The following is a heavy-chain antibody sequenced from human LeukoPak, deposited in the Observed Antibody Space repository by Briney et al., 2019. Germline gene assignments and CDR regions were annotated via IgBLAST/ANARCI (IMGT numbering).Heavy chain of an antibody. D-gene: IGHD3-22*01. CDR2: IYYGGST. CDR3: ARAAYYYDSSGYYPDAFDI. Sequence: SQTLSLTCTVSGGSISSGDYYWSWIRQPPGKGLEWNGYIYYGGSTYYNPSLKSRVTISVDTSKNQFSLKLSSVTAADTAVYHCARAAYYYDSSGYYPDAFDIWGQGTMVTVSS. V-gene: IGHV4-30-4*08. J-gene: IGHJ3*02. CDR1: GGSISSGDYY.